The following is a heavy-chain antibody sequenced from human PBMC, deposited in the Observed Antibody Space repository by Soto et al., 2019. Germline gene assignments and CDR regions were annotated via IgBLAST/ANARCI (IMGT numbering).Heavy chain of an antibody. D-gene: IGHD1-26*01. J-gene: IGHJ6*03. CDR2: ICDSGSG. CDR3: ARGILRPNHYMDV. Sequence: QVQLQESGPGLVKPSQTLSLTCIVSGDSISRGGYFWTWIRQHPGKGLEWMGYICDSGSGFYNNALKSRVTNSADTSKIQFSLNLRSVTAADTAVFYCARGILRPNHYMDVWGKGTAVAVSS. V-gene: IGHV4-31*03. CDR1: GDSISRGGYF.